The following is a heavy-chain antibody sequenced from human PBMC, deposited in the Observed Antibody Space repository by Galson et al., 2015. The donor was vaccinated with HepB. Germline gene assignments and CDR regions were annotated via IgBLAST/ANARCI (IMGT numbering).Heavy chain of an antibody. J-gene: IGHJ3*02. CDR1: GFTFADYY. CDR2: ISGSGSAV. Sequence: SLRLSCAASGFTFADYYMSWLRQAPGKGLEWLSYISGSGSAVYYADSVQGRFTISRDNAKNSLYLQMSSLRAEDTALSYCATIAMDAFDIWGQGTMVTVSS. V-gene: IGHV3-11*01. D-gene: IGHD6-13*01. CDR3: ATIAMDAFDI.